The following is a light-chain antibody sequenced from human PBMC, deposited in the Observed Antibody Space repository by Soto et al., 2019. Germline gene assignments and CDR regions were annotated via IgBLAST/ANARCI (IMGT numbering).Light chain of an antibody. Sequence: DIQMTQSPPTLSASVGDRVTITCRASQPISSWLAWYHQKPGKAPKLLIYDASNLESGVPSRFSGSGSGTEFTLTISSLQPEDFGIYYSQQYENYWTFGQGTKVDIK. CDR1: QPISSW. J-gene: IGKJ1*01. CDR3: QQYENYWT. CDR2: DAS. V-gene: IGKV1-5*01.